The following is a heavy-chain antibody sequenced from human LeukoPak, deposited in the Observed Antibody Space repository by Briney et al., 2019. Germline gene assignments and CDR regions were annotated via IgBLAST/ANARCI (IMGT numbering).Heavy chain of an antibody. CDR3: ARDRIEMATIFFP. V-gene: IGHV1-2*02. Sequence: ASVKVSCKASGGTFSSYAISWVRQAPGQGLEWMGWINPNSGGTNYAQKFQGRVTMTRDTSISTAYMELSRLRPDDTAVYYCARDRIEMATIFFPWGQGTLVTVSS. D-gene: IGHD5-12*01. J-gene: IGHJ5*02. CDR1: GGTFSSYA. CDR2: INPNSGGT.